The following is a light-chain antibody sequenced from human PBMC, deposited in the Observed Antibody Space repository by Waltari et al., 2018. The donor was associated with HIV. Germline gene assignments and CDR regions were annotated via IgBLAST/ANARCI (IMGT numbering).Light chain of an antibody. CDR2: DAS. J-gene: IGKJ1*01. Sequence: FLLTQSPDTLFLSPGESATLSCRHSRRAISAHLAWYQQKPGKSPRLLIFDASSMAAGIPDRFSGSGSETEFTLTISELEPEDFAVYYCQQHGSSRWTFGQGTKVEI. CDR3: QQHGSSRWT. V-gene: IGKV3-20*01. CDR1: RRAISAH.